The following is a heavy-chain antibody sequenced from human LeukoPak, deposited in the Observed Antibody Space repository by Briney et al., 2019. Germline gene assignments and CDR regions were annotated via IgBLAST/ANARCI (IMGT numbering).Heavy chain of an antibody. Sequence: GASVSVSCTASGYTFTGYYMHWVRQAPGQGLEWMGWINPNSGGTNYAQKFQGRVTITRDTSISTAYMELSRLTSDDTAVYYCARWDYYDRSGEVQWGQGTLVTVSS. V-gene: IGHV1-2*02. D-gene: IGHD3-22*01. CDR1: GYTFTGYY. CDR3: ARWDYYDRSGEVQ. CDR2: INPNSGGT. J-gene: IGHJ4*02.